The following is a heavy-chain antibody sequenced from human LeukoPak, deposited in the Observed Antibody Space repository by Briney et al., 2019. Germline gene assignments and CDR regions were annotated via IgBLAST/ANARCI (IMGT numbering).Heavy chain of an antibody. CDR2: ISGSGGST. CDR3: AKSRVGATTLFDY. V-gene: IGHV3-23*01. CDR1: GFTFSSYG. Sequence: RGTLRLSCAASGFTFSSYGMSWVRQAPGKGLEWVSAISGSGGSTYYADSVKGRFTISRDNSKNTLYLQMNSLRAEDTAVYYCAKSRVGATTLFDYWSQGTLVTVSS. J-gene: IGHJ4*02. D-gene: IGHD1-26*01.